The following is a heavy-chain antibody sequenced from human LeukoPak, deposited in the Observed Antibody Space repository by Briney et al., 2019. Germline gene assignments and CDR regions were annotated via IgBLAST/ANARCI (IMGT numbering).Heavy chain of an antibody. CDR1: GGSISSYY. V-gene: IGHV4-59*08. CDR2: IYYSGST. J-gene: IGHJ6*03. CDR3: ARNPIAVAGDYYYYMDV. D-gene: IGHD6-19*01. Sequence: PLETLSLTCTVSGGSISSYYWSWIRQPPGKGLEWIGYIYYSGSTNYNPSLKSRVTISVDTSKNQFSLKLSSVTAADTAVYYCARNPIAVAGDYYYYMDVWGKGTTVTVSS.